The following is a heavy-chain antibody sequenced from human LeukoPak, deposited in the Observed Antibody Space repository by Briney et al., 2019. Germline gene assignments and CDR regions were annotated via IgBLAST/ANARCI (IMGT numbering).Heavy chain of an antibody. CDR1: GGSISSGGYY. CDR3: ARARGYYYGSGSYSLDY. CDR2: IYYSGST. D-gene: IGHD3-10*01. Sequence: SQTLSLTCTVSGGSISSGGYYWSWIRQHPGKGLEWIGYIYYSGSTYYNPSLKSRVTISVDTSKNQFSLKLSSVTAADTAVYYCARARGYYYGSGSYSLDYWGQGTLVTVSS. J-gene: IGHJ4*02. V-gene: IGHV4-31*03.